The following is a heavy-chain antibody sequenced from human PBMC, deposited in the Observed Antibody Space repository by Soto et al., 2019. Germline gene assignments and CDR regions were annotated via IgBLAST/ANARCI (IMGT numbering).Heavy chain of an antibody. V-gene: IGHV4-31*03. CDR3: ARDSRGSGSYYNGGFWFDP. CDR2: IYYSGST. Sequence: PSETLSLTCTVSGGSISSGGYYWSWIRQHPGKGLEWIGYIYYSGSTYYNPSLKSRVTISVDTSKNQFSLKLSSVTAADTAVYYCARDSRGSGSYYNGGFWFDPWGQGTLVTVSS. D-gene: IGHD3-10*01. J-gene: IGHJ5*02. CDR1: GGSISSGGYY.